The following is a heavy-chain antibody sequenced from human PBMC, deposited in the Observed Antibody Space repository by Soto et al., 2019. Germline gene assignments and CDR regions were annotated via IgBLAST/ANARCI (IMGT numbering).Heavy chain of an antibody. CDR2: IRSKAYGGTT. J-gene: IGHJ6*02. Sequence: PGGSLRLSCTASGFTFGDYAMSWVRQAPGKGLEWVGFIRSKAYGGTTEYAASVKGRFTISRDDSKSIAYLQMNSLKTEDTAVYYCTRDRRQDDYYYYGMDVWGQGTTVTVSS. V-gene: IGHV3-49*04. CDR1: GFTFGDYA. CDR3: TRDRRQDDYYYYGMDV.